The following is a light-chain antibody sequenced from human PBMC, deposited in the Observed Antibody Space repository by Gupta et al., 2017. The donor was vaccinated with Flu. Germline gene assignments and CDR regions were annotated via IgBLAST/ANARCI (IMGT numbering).Light chain of an antibody. CDR3: MQTLQTPWT. CDR2: LGS. J-gene: IGKJ1*01. CDR1: QSLLQSNGYNY. V-gene: IGKV2-28*01. Sequence: PVTPGEPASISCRASQSLLQSNGYNYLDWYLQKPGQSPQLLIYLGSNRASGVPDRFSGSESGTDFTLKISRVEAEDVGVYYCMQTLQTPWTFGQGTKVKIK.